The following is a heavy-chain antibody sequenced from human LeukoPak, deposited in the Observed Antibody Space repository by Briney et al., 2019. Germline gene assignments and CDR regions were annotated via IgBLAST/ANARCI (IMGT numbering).Heavy chain of an antibody. D-gene: IGHD2-15*01. CDR3: ARDWDDCSGGSCSTDAFDI. J-gene: IGHJ3*02. Sequence: ASVKVSCKASGYTFTSYGISWVRQAPGQGLEWMGWISAYNGNTNYAQKLQGRVTMTTDTSTSTAYMELRSLRSDDTAAYYCARDWDDCSGGSCSTDAFDIWGQGTMVTVSS. CDR1: GYTFTSYG. V-gene: IGHV1-18*01. CDR2: ISAYNGNT.